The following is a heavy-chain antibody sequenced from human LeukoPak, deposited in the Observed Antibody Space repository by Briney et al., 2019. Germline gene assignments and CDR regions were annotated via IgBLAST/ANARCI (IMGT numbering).Heavy chain of an antibody. V-gene: IGHV4-61*02. Sequence: SETLSLTCTVSGVSISSGSYYWSWIRQPAGKGLEWIGRMYTSGTTNYNPSLKSRVSISVDKSKNQFSLRLSSVTAADTAVYYCARGGSSGPDHWGQGTLVTVSS. CDR2: MYTSGTT. J-gene: IGHJ4*02. D-gene: IGHD6-19*01. CDR3: ARGGSSGPDH. CDR1: GVSISSGSYY.